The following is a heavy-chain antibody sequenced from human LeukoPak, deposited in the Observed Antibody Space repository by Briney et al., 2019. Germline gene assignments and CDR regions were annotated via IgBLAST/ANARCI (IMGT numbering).Heavy chain of an antibody. CDR2: IYYSGST. J-gene: IGHJ3*02. CDR1: GGSISSSSYY. V-gene: IGHV4-39*07. CDR3: ARDASDAFDI. Sequence: SETLSLTCTVSGGSISSSSYYWGWIRQPPGKGLEWIGSIYYSGSTYYNPSLKSRVTISIDTSKNQFSLKLSSVTAADTAVYYCARDASDAFDIWGQGTMVTVSS.